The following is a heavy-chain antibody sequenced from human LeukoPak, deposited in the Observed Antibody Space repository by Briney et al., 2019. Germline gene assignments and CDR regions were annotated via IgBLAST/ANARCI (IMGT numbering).Heavy chain of an antibody. CDR2: ISSSSSYI. CDR3: ARDPTPEGFDY. V-gene: IGHV3-21*03. J-gene: IGHJ4*02. CDR1: GFTFSSYS. Sequence: GGSLRLSCAASGFTFSSYSMNWVRQAPGKGLEWVSSISSSSSYIYYSDSVKGRFTISRDNAKDSLYLQMNSLRAEDAAVYYCARDPTPEGFDYWGQGTLVTVSS.